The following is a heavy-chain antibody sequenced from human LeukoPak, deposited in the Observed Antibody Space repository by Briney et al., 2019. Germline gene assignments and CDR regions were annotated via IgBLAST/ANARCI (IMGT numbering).Heavy chain of an antibody. Sequence: SETLSLTCAVYGGSFSGYYWSWIRQPPGKGLEWIGEINHSGSTNYNPSLKSRVTISVDTSKNQFSLKLSSVTAADTAMYYCALTGFLGHVFDYWGQGTLVTVSS. V-gene: IGHV4-34*01. J-gene: IGHJ4*02. D-gene: IGHD7-27*01. CDR1: GGSFSGYY. CDR2: INHSGST. CDR3: ALTGFLGHVFDY.